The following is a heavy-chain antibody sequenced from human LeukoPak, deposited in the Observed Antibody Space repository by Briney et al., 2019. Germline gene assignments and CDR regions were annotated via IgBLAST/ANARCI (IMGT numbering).Heavy chain of an antibody. CDR1: GGSISSSNW. J-gene: IGHJ2*01. Sequence: PSGTLSLTCAVSGGSISSSNWWSWVRQPPGKGLEWIGEIYHSGSTNYNPSLKSRVTISVDTSKNQFSLKLSSVTAADTAVYYCARTYYDFWSGSRYWYFQLWGRGTLVTVSS. D-gene: IGHD3-3*01. CDR2: IYHSGST. V-gene: IGHV4-4*02. CDR3: ARTYYDFWSGSRYWYFQL.